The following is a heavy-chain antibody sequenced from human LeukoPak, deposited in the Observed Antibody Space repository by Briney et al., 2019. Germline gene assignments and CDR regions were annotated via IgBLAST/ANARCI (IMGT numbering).Heavy chain of an antibody. CDR1: GFTVSSNY. Sequence: GGSLRLSCAASGFTVSSNYMSWVRQAPGKGLERVSVIYSGGSTYYADSVKGRFTISRDNSKNTLYLQMNSLRAEDTAVYYCARWRWLQGAVDYWGQGTLVTVSS. CDR3: ARWRWLQGAVDY. CDR2: IYSGGST. J-gene: IGHJ4*02. D-gene: IGHD5-24*01. V-gene: IGHV3-53*01.